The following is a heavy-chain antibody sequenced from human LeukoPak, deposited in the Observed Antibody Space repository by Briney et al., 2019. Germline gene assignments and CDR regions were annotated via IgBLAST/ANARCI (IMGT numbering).Heavy chain of an antibody. J-gene: IGHJ4*02. Sequence: GGSLRLSCAASGFTFSSYAMHWVRQAPGKGLEWVAVISYDGSNKYYADSVKGRFTISRDNAKNSLYLQMNSLRAEDTAVYYCARDPPRGYSSSWYQVGVDYWGQGTLVTVSS. CDR2: ISYDGSNK. D-gene: IGHD6-13*01. V-gene: IGHV3-30-3*01. CDR3: ARDPPRGYSSSWYQVGVDY. CDR1: GFTFSSYA.